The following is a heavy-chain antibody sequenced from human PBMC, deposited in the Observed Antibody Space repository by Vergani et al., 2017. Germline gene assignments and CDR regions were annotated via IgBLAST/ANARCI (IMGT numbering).Heavy chain of an antibody. D-gene: IGHD4-17*01. CDR2: ISYDGSNK. Sequence: QVQLVESGGGVVQPGRSLGLSCAASGFTFSSYAMHWVRQAPGKGLEWVAVISYDGSNKYYADSVKGRFTISRDNSKNTLYLQMNSLRAEDTAVYYCARDGGWTTVTTRRYYYYMDVWGKGTTVTVSS. CDR1: GFTFSSYA. J-gene: IGHJ6*03. CDR3: ARDGGWTTVTTRRYYYYMDV. V-gene: IGHV3-30-3*01.